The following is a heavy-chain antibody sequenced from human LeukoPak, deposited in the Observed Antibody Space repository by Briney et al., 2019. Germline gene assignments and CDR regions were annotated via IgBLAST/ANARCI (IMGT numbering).Heavy chain of an antibody. Sequence: GASVKVSCKASGYTFSNYGISWVRQAPGQGLEWMGWISAYNGQTKYAEKFQGRVTMTTDAPTSTANMELRSLRLNDTAVYYCARSRGQWLERVYYYYAMDVWAQGTTVTVSS. CDR1: GYTFSNYG. CDR3: ARSRGQWLERVYYYYAMDV. D-gene: IGHD6-19*01. CDR2: ISAYNGQT. V-gene: IGHV1-18*01. J-gene: IGHJ6*02.